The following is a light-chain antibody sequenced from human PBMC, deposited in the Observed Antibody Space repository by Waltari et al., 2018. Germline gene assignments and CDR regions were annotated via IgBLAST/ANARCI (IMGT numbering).Light chain of an antibody. V-gene: IGLV7-43*01. J-gene: IGLJ3*02. Sequence: QTVVTQEPSLTVSPGGTVTLTCSSSTGAVTGDFYPNWFQRKPGQVPRPLIFSTTDKHSWTPARFSGSLRGGKAALTLSGAQPEDESEYYCLLYYGGAWVFGGGTKLTVL. CDR2: STT. CDR3: LLYYGGAWV. CDR1: TGAVTGDFY.